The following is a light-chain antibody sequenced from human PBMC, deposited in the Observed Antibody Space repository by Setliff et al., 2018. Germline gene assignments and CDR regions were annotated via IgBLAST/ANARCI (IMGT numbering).Light chain of an antibody. CDR3: AAWDDSLNGLYV. J-gene: IGLJ1*01. V-gene: IGLV1-44*01. Sequence: VLTQPPSASGTPGRRVTISCSGSSSNIGSNTVNWYQQLPGTAPKLLIYRNNQRPSGVPDRFSGSKSGTSASLAISGLQSEDEADYYCAAWDDSLNGLYVFGTGTKVTVL. CDR1: SSNIGSNT. CDR2: RNN.